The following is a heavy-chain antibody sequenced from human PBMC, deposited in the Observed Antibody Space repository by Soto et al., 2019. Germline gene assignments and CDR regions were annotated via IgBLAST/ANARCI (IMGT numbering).Heavy chain of an antibody. CDR3: ARETGSSWYLDY. D-gene: IGHD6-13*01. J-gene: IGHJ4*02. V-gene: IGHV3-33*01. CDR1: GFTFSSYG. CDR2: IWYDGSNK. Sequence: QVQLVESGGGVVQPGRSLRLSCAASGFTFSSYGMHWVRQAPGKGLEWVAVIWYDGSNKYYADSVKGRFTISRDNSKNTLYLQMNRLRAEDTAVYYCARETGSSWYLDYWGQGTLVTVSS.